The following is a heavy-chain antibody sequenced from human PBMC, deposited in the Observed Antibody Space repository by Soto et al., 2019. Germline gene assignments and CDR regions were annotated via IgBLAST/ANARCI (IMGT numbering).Heavy chain of an antibody. V-gene: IGHV4-4*07. J-gene: IGHJ4*02. CDR2: IFSSGST. CDR1: GGSINTFH. CDR3: AREGSYSAYNFAHGIQLWSFDF. D-gene: IGHD5-12*01. Sequence: SETLSLTCTVSGGSINTFHWSWVRQPAGKGLECMGGIFSSGSTSFNPSLESRVAMSVDTSKNHFSLNLSSVTAADMAVYYCAREGSYSAYNFAHGIQLWSFDFWGQGALVTVSS.